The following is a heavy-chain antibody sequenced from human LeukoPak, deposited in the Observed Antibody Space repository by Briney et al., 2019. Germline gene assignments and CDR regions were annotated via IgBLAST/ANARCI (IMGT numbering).Heavy chain of an antibody. CDR2: ISAYNGNT. V-gene: IGHV1-18*01. CDR1: GYTFTSYG. Sequence: ASVKVSCKASGYTFTSYGISWVRQAPGQGLEWMGWISAYNGNTNYAQKLQGRVTMTTDTSTSTAYMELRSLRSDDTAVYYCARLPASSTKGYFGYWGQGTLVTVSS. J-gene: IGHJ4*02. D-gene: IGHD2-2*01. CDR3: ARLPASSTKGYFGY.